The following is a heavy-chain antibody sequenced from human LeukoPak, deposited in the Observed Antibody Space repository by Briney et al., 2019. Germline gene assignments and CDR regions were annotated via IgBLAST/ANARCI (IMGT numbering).Heavy chain of an antibody. CDR1: GGTFSSYA. J-gene: IGHJ4*02. CDR2: IIPIFGTA. D-gene: IGHD5-18*01. Sequence: GASVTVSCKASGGTFSSYAISWVRQAPGQGLESMGGIIPIFGTANYAQKFQGRVTITADESTSTAYMELSSLRSEDTAVYYCARDNRGYSYGYFYFDYWGQGTLVTVSS. V-gene: IGHV1-69*13. CDR3: ARDNRGYSYGYFYFDY.